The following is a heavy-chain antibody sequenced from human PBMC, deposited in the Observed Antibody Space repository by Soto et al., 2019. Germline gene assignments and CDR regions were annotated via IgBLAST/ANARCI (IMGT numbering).Heavy chain of an antibody. D-gene: IGHD6-19*01. J-gene: IGHJ4*02. CDR3: AREGGSIGGWFGRKFDS. Sequence: LRLSFAASGFTFSTPAMSWVRQAPWKVLEWVSSISSGGTTTFYAASVEGRFTISRDKSKNTLYLQMNSLRADDTAVYYCAREGGSIGGWFGRKFDSWGQGTQVTVSS. CDR1: GFTFSTPA. V-gene: IGHV3-23*01. CDR2: ISSGGTTT.